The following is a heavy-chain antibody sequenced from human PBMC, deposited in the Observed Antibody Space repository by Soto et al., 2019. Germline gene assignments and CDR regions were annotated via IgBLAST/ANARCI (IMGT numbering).Heavy chain of an antibody. J-gene: IGHJ6*02. D-gene: IGHD6-25*01. V-gene: IGHV3-23*01. Sequence: GGSLRLSCAASGFTFSSYAMSWVRQAPGKGLEWVSAISGSGGSTYYADSVKDRFTISRDNSKNTLYLQMNSLRAEDTAVYYCAKDSAARYYYGMDVWGQGTTVTVSS. CDR2: ISGSGGST. CDR3: AKDSAARYYYGMDV. CDR1: GFTFSSYA.